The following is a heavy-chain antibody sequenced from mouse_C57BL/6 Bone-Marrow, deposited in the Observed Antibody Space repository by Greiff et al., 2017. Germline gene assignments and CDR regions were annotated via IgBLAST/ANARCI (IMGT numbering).Heavy chain of an antibody. V-gene: IGHV5-4*03. CDR1: GFTFSSYA. CDR3: ARRGTTVVAPFDY. Sequence: EVMLVESGGGLVKPGGSLKLSCAASGFTFSSYAMSWVRQTPEKRLEWVATISDGGSYTYYPDNVKGRFTISRDNAKNNLYLQMSHLKSEDTAMYYCARRGTTVVAPFDYWGQGTTLTVSS. J-gene: IGHJ2*01. CDR2: ISDGGSYT. D-gene: IGHD1-1*01.